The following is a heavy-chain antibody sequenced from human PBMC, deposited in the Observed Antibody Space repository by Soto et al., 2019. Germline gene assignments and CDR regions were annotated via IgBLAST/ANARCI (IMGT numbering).Heavy chain of an antibody. CDR2: VYYTGTT. J-gene: IGHJ4*02. Sequence: TLSLTCTVSSGSVLTSIYYWAWIRQPPGKGLEWIGTVYYTGTTYYNPSLQSRVTISIDTSKNHFSLNLNSVTAADTAVYYCARNWNLALVPAAYFDSWGQGTLVTVSS. D-gene: IGHD2-2*01. V-gene: IGHV4-39*02. CDR1: SGSVLTSIYY. CDR3: ARNWNLALVPAAYFDS.